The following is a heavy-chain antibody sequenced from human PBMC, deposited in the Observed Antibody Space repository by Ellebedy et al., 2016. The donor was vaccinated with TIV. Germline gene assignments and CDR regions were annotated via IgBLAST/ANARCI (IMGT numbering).Heavy chain of an antibody. D-gene: IGHD6-19*01. J-gene: IGHJ4*02. CDR1: GGTFSSYA. V-gene: IGHV1-69*04. CDR3: ARDRGDSSGWPY. CDR2: IIPILGIA. Sequence: SVKVSCXASGGTFSSYAISWVRQAPGQGLEWMGRIIPILGIANYAQKFQGRVTITADKSTSTAYMELSSLRSEDTAVYYCARDRGDSSGWPYWGQGTLVTVSS.